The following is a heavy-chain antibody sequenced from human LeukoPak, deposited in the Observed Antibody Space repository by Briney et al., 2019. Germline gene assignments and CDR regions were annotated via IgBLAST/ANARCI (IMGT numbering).Heavy chain of an antibody. V-gene: IGHV3-11*01. CDR1: GFTFSDCY. Sequence: TGGSLRLSCAASGFTFSDCYVSWIRQAPGKGLEWVSYISSSGSTIYYADSVKGRFTISRDNSKNTLYLQMNSLRAEDTAVYYCAKPIVGATSPFDYWGQGTLVTVSS. CDR2: ISSSGSTI. J-gene: IGHJ4*02. CDR3: AKPIVGATSPFDY. D-gene: IGHD1-26*01.